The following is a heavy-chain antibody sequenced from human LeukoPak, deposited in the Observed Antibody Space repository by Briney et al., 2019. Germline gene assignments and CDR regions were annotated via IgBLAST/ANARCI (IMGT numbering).Heavy chain of an antibody. Sequence: SETLSLTCAVYGGSFSGYYWSWIRQPPGKGLEWIGEINHSGSTNYNPSLKSRVTISVDTSKNQFSLKLSSVTAADTAVYYCASGATKYYYYYMDVWGKGTTVTVSS. CDR2: INHSGST. J-gene: IGHJ6*03. D-gene: IGHD5-12*01. CDR1: GGSFSGYY. V-gene: IGHV4-34*01. CDR3: ASGATKYYYYYMDV.